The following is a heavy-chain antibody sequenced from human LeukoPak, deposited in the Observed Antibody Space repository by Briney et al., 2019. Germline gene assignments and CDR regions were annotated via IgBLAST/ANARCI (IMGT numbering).Heavy chain of an antibody. V-gene: IGHV3-23*01. CDR2: VSTSGGST. J-gene: IGHJ4*02. CDR3: VKQFGYCSTGTCYYPY. D-gene: IGHD2-15*01. Sequence: GGSLRLSCAPSGFTFSTYAMSWVRQAPGKGLEWVSTVSTSGGSTYYADSVKGRFTISRDNSKDTLYLQMNGLRAEDTALYYCVKQFGYCSTGTCYYPYWGQGTLATVSS. CDR1: GFTFSTYA.